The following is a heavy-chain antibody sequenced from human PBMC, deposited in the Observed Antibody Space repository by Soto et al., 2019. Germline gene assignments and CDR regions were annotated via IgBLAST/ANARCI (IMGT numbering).Heavy chain of an antibody. CDR2: ISSNGGST. V-gene: IGHV3-64D*06. D-gene: IGHD3-3*01. J-gene: IGHJ4*02. CDR1: GFTFISYS. Sequence: LRLSCFASGFTFISYSMHWVRQAPGKGLEYVSAISSNGGSTYYADSVKGRFTISRDNSKNTLYLQMSSLRAEDTAVYYCVKEVRFFRLGGGDYWGQGTLVTVSS. CDR3: VKEVRFFRLGGGDY.